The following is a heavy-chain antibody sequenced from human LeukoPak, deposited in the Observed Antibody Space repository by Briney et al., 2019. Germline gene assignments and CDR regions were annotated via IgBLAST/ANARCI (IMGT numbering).Heavy chain of an antibody. J-gene: IGHJ4*02. CDR2: IYHSGST. CDR3: ARDPMYEGDGYNYSY. CDR1: GGSISSGGYY. V-gene: IGHV4-30-2*01. Sequence: PSQTLSLTCTVSGGSISSGGYYWSWIRQPPGKGLEWIGYIYHSGSTYYNPSLKSRVTISVDTSKNQFSLKLSSVTAADTAVYYCARDPMYEGDGYNYSYWGQGTLVTVSS. D-gene: IGHD5-24*01.